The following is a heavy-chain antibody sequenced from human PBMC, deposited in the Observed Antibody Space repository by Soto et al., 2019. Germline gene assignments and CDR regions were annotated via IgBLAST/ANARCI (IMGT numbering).Heavy chain of an antibody. J-gene: IGHJ4*02. CDR2: ISSSSSYI. V-gene: IGHV3-21*01. CDR3: ARVGGGNYDISTGTQKI. Sequence: PGGSLRLSCAASGFTFSSYSMNWVRQAPGKGLEWVSSISSSSSYIYYADSVKGRFTISRDNAKNSLYLQMNSLRAEDTAVYYCARVGGGNYDISTGTQKIWGQGTLVTVS. CDR1: GFTFSSYS. D-gene: IGHD3-9*01.